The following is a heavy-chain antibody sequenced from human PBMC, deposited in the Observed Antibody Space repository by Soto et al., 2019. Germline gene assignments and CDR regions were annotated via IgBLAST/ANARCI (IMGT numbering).Heavy chain of an antibody. J-gene: IGHJ3*02. V-gene: IGHV3-23*01. D-gene: IGHD3-16*01. CDR1: GLTFND. CDR2: ITGGGHT. CDR3: AKDRSGWGCFEI. Sequence: EVQVLESGGGLVQPGGSLRLSCSASGLTFNDINWVRQAPGKGLEWISRITGGGHTDYVDSVKGRFTISRDNSKNTVYLQMNSLRADDTAVYYCAKDRSGWGCFEICGQGTGVTVSS.